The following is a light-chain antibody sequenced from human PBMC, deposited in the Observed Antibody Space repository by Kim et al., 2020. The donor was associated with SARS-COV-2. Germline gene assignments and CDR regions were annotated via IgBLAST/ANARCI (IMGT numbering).Light chain of an antibody. V-gene: IGLV2-8*01. J-gene: IGLJ1*01. Sequence: GQSVTHPLPGSSRDFCCYYYACWYQQNPGKPPTLMIYEVSQQASGIPDRLSVCNSGNTAALTVSVLQAEDEADYYCSSYAGSNYYVFGAGTKLTVL. CDR3: SSYAGSNYYV. CDR1: SRDFCCYYY. CDR2: EVS.